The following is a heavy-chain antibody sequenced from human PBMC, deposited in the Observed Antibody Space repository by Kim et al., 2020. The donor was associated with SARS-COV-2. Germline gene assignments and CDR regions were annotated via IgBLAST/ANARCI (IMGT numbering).Heavy chain of an antibody. Sequence: SETLSLTCAVYGGSFSGYYWSWIRQPPGKGLEWIGEINHSGSTNYNPSLKSRVTISVDTSKNQFSLKLSSVTAADTAVYYCARREIAVAGTIDYCGQATL. CDR1: GGSFSGYY. CDR3: ARREIAVAGTIDY. CDR2: INHSGST. D-gene: IGHD6-19*01. V-gene: IGHV4-34*01. J-gene: IGHJ4*02.